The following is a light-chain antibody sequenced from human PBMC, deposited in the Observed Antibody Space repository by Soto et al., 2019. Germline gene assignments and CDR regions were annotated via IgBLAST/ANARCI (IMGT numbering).Light chain of an antibody. V-gene: IGKV3-15*01. CDR3: QQYNNWPPWT. Sequence: EIVMTQSPATLSVSPGERATLSCRASQSVSSNLAWYQQKPGQAPRLLIYGASTRATGIPARFSGSGSGTEFTLNYSSLQSEYFAVYYCQQYNNWPPWTFGQGTKVEIK. J-gene: IGKJ1*01. CDR2: GAS. CDR1: QSVSSN.